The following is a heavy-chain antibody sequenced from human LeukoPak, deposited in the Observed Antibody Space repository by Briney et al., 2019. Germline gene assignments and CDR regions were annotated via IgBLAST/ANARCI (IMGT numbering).Heavy chain of an antibody. CDR3: ARHPVSDY. Sequence: PSETLSPTCTVFGGSISSSSHYWGWIRQPPGKGLEWIGSIYYSGSTYYNPSLKSRVTISVDTSKNQFSLKLSSVTAADTAVYYCARHPVSDYWGQGTLVTVSS. D-gene: IGHD3-22*01. CDR1: GGSISSSSHY. J-gene: IGHJ4*02. V-gene: IGHV4-39*01. CDR2: IYYSGST.